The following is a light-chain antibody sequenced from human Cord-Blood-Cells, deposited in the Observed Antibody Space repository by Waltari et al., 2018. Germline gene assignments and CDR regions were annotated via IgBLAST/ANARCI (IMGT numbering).Light chain of an antibody. J-gene: IGKJ1*01. Sequence: DIVMTQSPDSLAVSLGERATINCKSSQSVLYSSHNKNYLAWYHQKPGQPPKLLIYWASTRESGVPDRFSGSGSGTDFTLTISSLQAEDVAVYYCQQYYSTPQTFGQGTKVEIK. CDR1: QSVLYSSHNKNY. CDR2: WAS. CDR3: QQYYSTPQT. V-gene: IGKV4-1*01.